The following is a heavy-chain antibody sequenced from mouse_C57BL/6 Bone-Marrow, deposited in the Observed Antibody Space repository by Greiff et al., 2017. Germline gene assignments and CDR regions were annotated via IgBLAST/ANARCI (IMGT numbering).Heavy chain of an antibody. CDR1: GFTFSSYG. Sequence: EVHLVESGGALVKPGGSLKLSCAASGFTFSSYGMSWVRQTPDKRLEWVATISSGGSYTYYPDSVKGRFTISRDNAKNTLYLQMSSLKSEDTAMYYCARQGYDYLDYWGQGTTLTVSS. V-gene: IGHV5-6*01. D-gene: IGHD2-3*01. CDR3: ARQGYDYLDY. CDR2: ISSGGSYT. J-gene: IGHJ2*01.